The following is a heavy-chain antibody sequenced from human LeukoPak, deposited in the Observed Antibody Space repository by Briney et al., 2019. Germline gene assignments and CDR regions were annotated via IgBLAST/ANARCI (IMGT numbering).Heavy chain of an antibody. CDR1: GFTFSSYA. D-gene: IGHD3-22*01. CDR2: ISGSGGST. J-gene: IGHJ4*02. V-gene: IGHV3-23*01. Sequence: PGGSLRLSCAASGFTFSSYAMSWVRQAPGKGLEWVSAISGSGGSTYYADSVKGRFTISRDNSKNTLYLQMNSLRAEDTAVYYCAKSPWDSSGYSYFDYWGQGTLVTVSS. CDR3: AKSPWDSSGYSYFDY.